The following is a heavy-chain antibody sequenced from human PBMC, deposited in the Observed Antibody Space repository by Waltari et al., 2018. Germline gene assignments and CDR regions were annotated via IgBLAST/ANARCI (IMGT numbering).Heavy chain of an antibody. CDR3: ARDLLWFGSGDY. V-gene: IGHV3-21*03. CDR1: GFTFSSYS. J-gene: IGHJ4*02. Sequence: EVQLVESGGGLVKPGGSLRLSCAASGFTFSSYSMNWVRQAPGQGLEWVSSISSSSSYIYYADSVKGRFTISRDNAKNSLYLQMNSLRAEDTAVYYCARDLLWFGSGDYWGQGTLVTVSS. CDR2: ISSSSSYI. D-gene: IGHD3-10*01.